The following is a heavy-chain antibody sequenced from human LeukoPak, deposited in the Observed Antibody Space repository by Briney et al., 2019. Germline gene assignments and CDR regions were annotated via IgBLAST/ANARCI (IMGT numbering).Heavy chain of an antibody. D-gene: IGHD3-10*01. Sequence: PGGSLRLSCVASGFSFDNYGMHWVRQAPGKGLEWVAFTRYDGSNKYYADSVKGRFTISRDNSKSTLYLQMNSLRAEDTAVYYCAKDGSPKHVDFDYWGQGTLVTVSS. J-gene: IGHJ4*02. V-gene: IGHV3-30*02. CDR3: AKDGSPKHVDFDY. CDR1: GFSFDNYG. CDR2: TRYDGSNK.